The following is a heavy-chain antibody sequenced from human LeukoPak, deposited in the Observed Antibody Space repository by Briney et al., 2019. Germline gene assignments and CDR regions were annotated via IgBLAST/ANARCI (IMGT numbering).Heavy chain of an antibody. CDR1: GYTFTSYG. V-gene: IGHV1-18*01. J-gene: IGHJ3*02. CDR2: ISAYNGNT. CDR3: AREATATDAFDI. Sequence: ASVKVSCKASGYTFTSYGISCVRQAPGQGLEWMGWISAYNGNTNYAQKLQGRVTMTTDTSTSTAYMELRSLRSDDTAVYYCAREATATDAFDIWGQGTMVTVSS.